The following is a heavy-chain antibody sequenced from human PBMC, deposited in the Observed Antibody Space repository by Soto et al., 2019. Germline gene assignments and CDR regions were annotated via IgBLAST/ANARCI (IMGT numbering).Heavy chain of an antibody. CDR1: GDSVFSNNAA. V-gene: IGHV6-1*01. D-gene: IGHD3-3*01. CDR3: ARGPAILNP. CDR2: TYYRSKWYS. Sequence: SQTLSLTCVISGDSVFSNNAAWNWIRQSPSRGLEWLGRTYYRSKWYSVSAVSVKGRVTIKPDTSKNQFSLQLDSVTPEDTAVSYCARGPAILNPSGQGTLVIVSS. J-gene: IGHJ5*02.